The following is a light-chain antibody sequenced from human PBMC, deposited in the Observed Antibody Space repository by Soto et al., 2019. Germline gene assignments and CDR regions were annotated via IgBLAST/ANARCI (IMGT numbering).Light chain of an antibody. CDR2: AAS. CDR3: QQHKRHPRS. V-gene: IGKV1-9*01. Sequence: DIQLTQSPSFLSASVGDRVTITCRTSQDISSYLAWYQQKPGKAPQLLISAASTLQSGVPSRFSGSGSGTEFPLQITNLQPEDLATYPCQQHKRHPRSFGQGKKVKI. J-gene: IGKJ1*01. CDR1: QDISSY.